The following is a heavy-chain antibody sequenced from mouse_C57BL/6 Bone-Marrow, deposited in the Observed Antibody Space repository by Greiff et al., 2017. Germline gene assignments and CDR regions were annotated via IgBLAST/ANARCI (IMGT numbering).Heavy chain of an antibody. CDR2: SRNKANDYTT. Sequence: EVKLVESGGGLVQSGRSLRLSCATSGFTFSDFYMEWVRQAPGKGLEWIAASRNKANDYTTEYSASVKGRFIVSRDTSQSILYLQMNALGAEDTAMYYCARDACYDYCAMDYWGQGTSVTVSS. J-gene: IGHJ4*01. V-gene: IGHV7-1*01. CDR1: GFTFSDFY. CDR3: ARDACYDYCAMDY.